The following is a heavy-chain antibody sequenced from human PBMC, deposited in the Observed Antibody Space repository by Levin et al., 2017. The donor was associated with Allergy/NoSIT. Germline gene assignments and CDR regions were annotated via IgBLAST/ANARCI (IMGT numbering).Heavy chain of an antibody. CDR3: ARGGCSATSCLDN. CDR1: GFTFSRFW. J-gene: IGHJ4*02. CDR2: INSDGSNT. D-gene: IGHD2-15*01. Sequence: ASVKVSCAASGFTFSRFWMHWVRQVPGKGLVWVAHINSDGSNTNYADSVKGRFTISRDNAKNTLYLQMNSLTAEDTSLYFCARGGCSATSCLDNWGQGTLVTVSS. V-gene: IGHV3-74*01.